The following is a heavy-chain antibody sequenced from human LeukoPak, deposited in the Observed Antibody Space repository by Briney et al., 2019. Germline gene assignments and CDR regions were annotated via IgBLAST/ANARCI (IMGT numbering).Heavy chain of an antibody. CDR2: IYGINNT. J-gene: IGHJ6*03. CDR3: ARVRGSGSYSNYYYMDV. CDR1: GFNVISNY. D-gene: IGHD3-10*01. Sequence: PGGSLRLSCAASGFNVISNYMAWLRQAPGQGLEWVSVIYGINNTYYADSVKGRLTISRDTSKNTLDLQMNSLRAEDTAIYYCARVRGSGSYSNYYYMDVWGKGTAVTVSS. V-gene: IGHV3-53*01.